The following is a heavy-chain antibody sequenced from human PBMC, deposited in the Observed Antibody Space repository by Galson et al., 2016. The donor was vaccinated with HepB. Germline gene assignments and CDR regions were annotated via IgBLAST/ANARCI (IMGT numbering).Heavy chain of an antibody. CDR1: GFTFTSYW. D-gene: IGHD2-15*01. V-gene: IGHV3-11*06. J-gene: IGHJ2*01. CDR2: ISDRGAYT. Sequence: SLRLSCAASGFTFTSYWMSWARQPPGNGLEWVSCISDRGAYTNYADSVKGRFTISRDNAKNSLYPQMNSLRAEDTAVYYCARDPDTPDFPDWYFDLWGRGTLVTVSS. CDR3: ARDPDTPDFPDWYFDL.